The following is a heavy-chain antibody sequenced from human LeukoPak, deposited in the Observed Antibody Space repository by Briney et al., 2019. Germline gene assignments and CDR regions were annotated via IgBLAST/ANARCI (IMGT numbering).Heavy chain of an antibody. D-gene: IGHD6-25*01. Sequence: SGPTLVRPTQTLTLTCTSSGFSLSSNGVGVAWIRQPPGKALEWLALISWDDYKRSSPSLRSRLTITKDTSKNQVVLTITNMDPVDTATHYSAHSGYNSGFYFDYWGQGTLATVSS. J-gene: IGHJ4*02. CDR1: GFSLSSNGVG. CDR2: ISWDDYK. V-gene: IGHV2-5*02. CDR3: AHSGYNSGFYFDY.